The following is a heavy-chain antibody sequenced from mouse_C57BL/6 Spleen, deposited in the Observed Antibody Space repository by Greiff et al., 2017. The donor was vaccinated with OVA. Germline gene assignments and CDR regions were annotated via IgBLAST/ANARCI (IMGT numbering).Heavy chain of an antibody. CDR1: GYTFTSYW. V-gene: IGHV1-50*01. CDR3: ARSIRTPLGC. CDR2: IDPSDSYT. D-gene: IGHD2-4*01. J-gene: IGHJ2*01. Sequence: QVQLQQPGAELVKPGASVKLSCKASGYTFTSYWMQWVKQRPGQGLEWIGEIDPSDSYTNYNQKFKGKATLTVDTSSSTAYMQLSSLTSEDSAVYYCARSIRTPLGCWGQGTTLTVSS.